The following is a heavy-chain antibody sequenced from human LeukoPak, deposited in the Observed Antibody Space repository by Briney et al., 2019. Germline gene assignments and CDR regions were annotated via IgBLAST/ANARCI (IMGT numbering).Heavy chain of an antibody. CDR2: ISGSGGST. J-gene: IGHJ4*02. V-gene: IGHV3-23*01. D-gene: IGHD6-19*01. CDR1: GFTFSSYA. CDR3: AKENGIAVAGTTPEDY. Sequence: GGSLRLSCAASGFTFSSYAMSWVRQAPGKGLEWDSAISGSGGSTYYADSVKGRFTISRDNSKNTLYLQMNSLRAEDTAVYYCAKENGIAVAGTTPEDYWGQGTLVTVSS.